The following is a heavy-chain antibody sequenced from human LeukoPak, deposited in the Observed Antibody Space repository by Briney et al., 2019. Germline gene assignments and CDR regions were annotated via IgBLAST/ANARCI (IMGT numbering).Heavy chain of an antibody. CDR1: GASVSSGSYF. CDR3: ARTYYDRVSGSFRHDTFEI. V-gene: IGHV4-61*02. D-gene: IGHD3-16*02. J-gene: IGHJ3*02. CDR2: IYTSGYT. Sequence: PSQTLSLTCSVSGASVSSGSYFWSWIRQPAGKGLEWLGRIYTSGYTNYNPSLRSRVTISLDTSKSQFSLKLTAVTAADTAIYFCARTYYDRVSGSFRHDTFEIWGQGTLITVSS.